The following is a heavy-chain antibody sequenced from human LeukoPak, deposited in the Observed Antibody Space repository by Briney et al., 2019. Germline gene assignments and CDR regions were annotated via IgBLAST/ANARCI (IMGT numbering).Heavy chain of an antibody. Sequence: GASVKVSCKASGYTFTSYYMHWVRQAPGQGLEWMGWISAYNGNTNYAQKLQGRVTMTTDTSTSTAYMELRSLRSDDTAVYYCARRVPSQVITDYFDYWGQGTLVTVSS. J-gene: IGHJ4*02. V-gene: IGHV1-18*04. CDR1: GYTFTSYY. CDR3: ARRVPSQVITDYFDY. D-gene: IGHD3-16*01. CDR2: ISAYNGNT.